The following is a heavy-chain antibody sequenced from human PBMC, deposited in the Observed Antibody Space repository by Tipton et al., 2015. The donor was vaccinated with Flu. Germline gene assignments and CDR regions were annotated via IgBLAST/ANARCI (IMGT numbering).Heavy chain of an antibody. D-gene: IGHD2-21*01. J-gene: IGHJ4*02. V-gene: IGHV3-48*02. CDR2: ISRSGSTV. CDR1: GFTFATYN. Sequence: SLRLSCAASGFTFATYNMNWVRQAPGKGLEWVSCISRSGSTVYYADSVKGRFAISRDNAKNALYLQMNSLRDDDTAIYYCARERAPGLWWFDFWGQGTLVTVSS. CDR3: ARERAPGLWWFDF.